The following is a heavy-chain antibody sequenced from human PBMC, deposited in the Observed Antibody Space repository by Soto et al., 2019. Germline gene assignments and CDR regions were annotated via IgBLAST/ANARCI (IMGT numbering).Heavy chain of an antibody. CDR3: ARGDVVATNQYYYYGMDV. Sequence: QVQLVQSGAEVKKPGSSVKVSCKASGGTFSSYAISWVRQAPGQGLEWMGGIIPIFGTANYAQKFQGRVTITADESTSTAYMELSSLRSEDTAVYYCARGDVVATNQYYYYGMDVWGQGTTVTVSS. J-gene: IGHJ6*02. CDR2: IIPIFGTA. V-gene: IGHV1-69*01. CDR1: GGTFSSYA. D-gene: IGHD5-12*01.